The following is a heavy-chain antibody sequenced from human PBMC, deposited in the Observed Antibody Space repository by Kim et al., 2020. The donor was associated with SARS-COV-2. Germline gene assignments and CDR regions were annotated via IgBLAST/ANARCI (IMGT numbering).Heavy chain of an antibody. CDR1: GFTFSDYY. CDR3: ARDIGYGDYDFFC. V-gene: IGHV3-11*01. Sequence: GGSLILSCAASGFTFSDYYMSWIRQAPGKGLEWVSYISSSGSTIYYADSVKGRFTISRDNAKTSLYLQMNSLRAEDTAVYYCARDIGYGDYDFFCWGQGTLVTVSS. J-gene: IGHJ4*02. D-gene: IGHD4-17*01. CDR2: ISSSGSTI.